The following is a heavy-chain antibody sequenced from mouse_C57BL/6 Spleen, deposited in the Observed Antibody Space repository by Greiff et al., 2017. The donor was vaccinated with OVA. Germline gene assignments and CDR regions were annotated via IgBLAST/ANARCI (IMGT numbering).Heavy chain of an antibody. CDR1: GYTFTSYW. Sequence: LQQPGAELVRPGSSVKLSCKASGYTFTSYWMHWVKQRPIQGLEWIGNIDPSDSETHYNQKFKDKATLTVDKSSSTAYMQLSSLTSEDSAVYYCARKGYDGYLDYWGQGTTLTVSS. CDR3: ARKGYDGYLDY. V-gene: IGHV1-52*01. J-gene: IGHJ2*01. D-gene: IGHD2-3*01. CDR2: IDPSDSET.